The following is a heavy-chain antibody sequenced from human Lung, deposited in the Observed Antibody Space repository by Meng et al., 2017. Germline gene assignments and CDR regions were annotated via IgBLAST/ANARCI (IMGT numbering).Heavy chain of an antibody. D-gene: IGHD4-11*01. CDR1: GWSFIDYY. Sequence: HVELQLWGAGLLKPSETLSLTCVVSGWSFIDYYWSWIRQPPGKGLEWIGEINHSRSTNYNPSLESRATISVDTSQNNLSLKLSSMTAADSAVYYCARGPTTMAHDFDYWGQGTLVTVSS. V-gene: IGHV4-34*01. J-gene: IGHJ4*02. CDR2: INHSRST. CDR3: ARGPTTMAHDFDY.